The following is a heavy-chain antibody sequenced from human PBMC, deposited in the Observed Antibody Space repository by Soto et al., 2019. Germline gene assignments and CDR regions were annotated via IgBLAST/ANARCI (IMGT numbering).Heavy chain of an antibody. Sequence: SETLSLTCTVSGGSISSSSYYWGWISQPPGKGMEWIGSIYYSGSTYYNPSLKSRVTFSVDTSKNQFSLKLSFVTAADTAVYYCARRGYYAISAFDIWGQGTMVT. V-gene: IGHV4-39*01. CDR1: GGSISSSSYY. D-gene: IGHD2-8*01. CDR2: IYYSGST. CDR3: ARRGYYAISAFDI. J-gene: IGHJ3*02.